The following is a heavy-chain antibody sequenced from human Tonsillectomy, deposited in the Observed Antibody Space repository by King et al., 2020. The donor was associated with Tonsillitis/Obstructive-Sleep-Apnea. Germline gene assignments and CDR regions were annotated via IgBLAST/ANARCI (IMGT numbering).Heavy chain of an antibody. CDR1: GGSISSGGYY. V-gene: IGHV4-31*03. J-gene: IGHJ6*03. Sequence: VQLQESGPGLVKPSQTLSLTCTVSGGSISSGGYYWSWIRQHPGKGLEWIGYISYSGTSYYNPSLKSRVTISIETSKNQFSLKLSSVTAADTAFYYCARTTPPYYNYYMDVWGKGTTATVAS. CDR2: ISYSGTS. D-gene: IGHD4-11*01. CDR3: ARTTPPYYNYYMDV.